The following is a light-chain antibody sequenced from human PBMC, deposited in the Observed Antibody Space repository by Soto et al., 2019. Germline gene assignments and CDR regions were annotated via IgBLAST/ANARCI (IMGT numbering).Light chain of an antibody. CDR2: DVS. V-gene: IGLV2-14*01. J-gene: IGLJ2*01. CDR1: SSDVGGYNY. Sequence: QSALTQPASVSGSPGQSITNSCTGTSSDVGGYNYVSWYQQHPGKAPKLMIYDVSNRPSGVSNRFSGSKSGNTASLTISGLQAEDEADYYCSSYTSSSTLVVFGGGTQLTVL. CDR3: SSYTSSSTLVV.